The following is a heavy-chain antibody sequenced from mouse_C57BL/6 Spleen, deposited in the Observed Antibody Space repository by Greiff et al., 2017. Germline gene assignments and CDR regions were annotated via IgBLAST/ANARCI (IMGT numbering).Heavy chain of an antibody. CDR3: ARVLIYDGYYDYFDY. V-gene: IGHV3-6*01. Sequence: EVKLVESGPGLVKPSQSLSLTCSVTGYSITSGYYWNWIRQFPGNKLEWMGYISYDGSNNYNPSLKNRISITRDTSKNQFFLKLNSVTTEDTATYYCARVLIYDGYYDYFDYWGQGTTLTVSS. CDR2: ISYDGSN. J-gene: IGHJ2*01. CDR1: GYSITSGYY. D-gene: IGHD2-3*01.